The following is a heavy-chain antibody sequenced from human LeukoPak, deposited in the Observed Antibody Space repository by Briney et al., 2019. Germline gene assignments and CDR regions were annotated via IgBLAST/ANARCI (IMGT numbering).Heavy chain of an antibody. CDR3: ARSFDYGDSHFDY. V-gene: IGHV4-30-2*01. J-gene: IGHJ4*02. CDR2: IYHSGST. CDR1: GGSISSGGYS. D-gene: IGHD4-17*01. Sequence: SETLSLTCAVSGGSISSGGYSWSWIRQPPGKGLEWIGYIYHSGSTYYNPSLKSRVTISVDRSKNQFSLKLSSVTAADTAVYYCARSFDYGDSHFDYWGQGTLVTVSS.